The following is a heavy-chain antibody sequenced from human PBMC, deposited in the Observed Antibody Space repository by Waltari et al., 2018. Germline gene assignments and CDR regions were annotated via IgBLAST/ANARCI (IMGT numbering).Heavy chain of an antibody. V-gene: IGHV3-48*04. CDR1: GFTFSSYS. CDR2: ISSSSSTI. Sequence: VQLVQSGAEVKKPGASVKVSCKASGFTFSSYSKNWVRQAPGKGLEWVSYISSSSSTIYYADSVKGRFTISRDNAKNSLYLQMNSLRAEDTAVYYCATFSMDWGQGTLVTVSS. J-gene: IGHJ4*02. CDR3: ATFSMD. D-gene: IGHD3-10*01.